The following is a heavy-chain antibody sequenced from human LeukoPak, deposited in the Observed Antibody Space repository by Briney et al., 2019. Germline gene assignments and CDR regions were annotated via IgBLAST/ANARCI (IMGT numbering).Heavy chain of an antibody. CDR2: ITAGGGTT. J-gene: IGHJ4*02. CDR3: AKGYCSSTSCFKEFES. V-gene: IGHV3-23*01. Sequence: GGSLRLSCAASGFTFSSDAMSWVRQTPEKGREWVSAITAGGGTTYYADSVKGRFTISRDNSKNTVFLQMNSLRADDTAVYYCAKGYCSSTSCFKEFESWGQGTLVTVSS. CDR1: GFTFSSDA. D-gene: IGHD2-2*01.